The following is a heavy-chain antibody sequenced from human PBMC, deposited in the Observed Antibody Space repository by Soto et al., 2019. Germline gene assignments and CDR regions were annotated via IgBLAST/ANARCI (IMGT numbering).Heavy chain of an antibody. CDR2: IYYSGST. Sequence: QLQLQESGPGLVKPSETLSLTCTVSGGSISSSSYYWGWIRQPPGKGLEWIGSIYYSGSTYYNPSLKSRVTISVDTSKNQFSLKLSSVTAADTAVYYCARHEWGVTGTTLTTGFDPWCQGTLVTVSS. CDR1: GGSISSSSYY. D-gene: IGHD1-7*01. J-gene: IGHJ5*02. CDR3: ARHEWGVTGTTLTTGFDP. V-gene: IGHV4-39*01.